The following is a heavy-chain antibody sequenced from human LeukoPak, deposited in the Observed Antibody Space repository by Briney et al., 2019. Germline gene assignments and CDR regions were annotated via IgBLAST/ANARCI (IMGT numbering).Heavy chain of an antibody. V-gene: IGHV4-34*01. J-gene: IGHJ4*02. D-gene: IGHD4/OR15-4a*01. CDR3: AASSGVTLGRF. CDR2: INHSGST. CDR1: GGSFSGYY. Sequence: SETLSLTCAVYGGSFSGYYWSWIRQPPGKGLEWIGEINHSGSTNYNPSLKSRVTISVDTSKNQFSLKLSSVTAADTAVYYCAASSGVTLGRFWGQGFLVTVSS.